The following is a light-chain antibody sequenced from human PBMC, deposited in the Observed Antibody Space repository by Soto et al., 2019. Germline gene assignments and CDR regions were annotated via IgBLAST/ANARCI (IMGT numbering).Light chain of an antibody. CDR2: DAS. J-gene: IGKJ1*01. V-gene: IGKV1-5*01. CDR3: QQYNSYPWT. Sequence: DIQMTQSPSTLSASVGDRVTITCRASQSISSWLAWYQQKPGKAPNLLIYDASNLESGVPSRFSGSGSGTEFTLTISSLQPDDFATYYCQQYNSYPWTFGQGTKVDIK. CDR1: QSISSW.